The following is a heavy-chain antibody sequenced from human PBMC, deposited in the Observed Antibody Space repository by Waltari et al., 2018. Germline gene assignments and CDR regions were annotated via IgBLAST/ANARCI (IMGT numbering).Heavy chain of an antibody. J-gene: IGHJ2*01. V-gene: IGHV4-39*07. Sequence: QLQLQESGPGLVKPSETLSLTCTVSGGSISSSSYYWGWIRQPPGKGLEWIGSIYYSGSTYYNPSRKSRVTISVDTAKNQFSLKLSSVTAADTAVYYCARTSITMVQGVIITSWYFDLWGRGTLVTVSS. CDR1: GGSISSSSYY. D-gene: IGHD3-10*01. CDR2: IYYSGST. CDR3: ARTSITMVQGVIITSWYFDL.